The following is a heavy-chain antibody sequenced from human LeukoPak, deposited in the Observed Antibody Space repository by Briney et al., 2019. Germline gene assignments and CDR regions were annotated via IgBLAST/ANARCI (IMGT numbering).Heavy chain of an antibody. CDR2: IIPIFGTA. Sequence: ASVTVSFKASGGTFSSYAISWVRQAPGQGLEWMGGIIPIFGTANYAQKFQGRVTTTTDESTSTAYMELSSLRSEDTAVYYCASSLSGYNYEGGFNWFDPWGQGTLVTVSS. CDR1: GGTFSSYA. CDR3: ASSLSGYNYEGGFNWFDP. D-gene: IGHD5-24*01. V-gene: IGHV1-69*05. J-gene: IGHJ5*02.